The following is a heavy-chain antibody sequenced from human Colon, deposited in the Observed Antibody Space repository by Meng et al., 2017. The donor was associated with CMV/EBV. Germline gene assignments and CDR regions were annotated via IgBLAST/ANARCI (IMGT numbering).Heavy chain of an antibody. CDR3: ARAGARGVPVDL. J-gene: IGHJ4*02. Sequence: QVRLQEPGPKLVKPSETLSLTCTVSGDSIKNYYWTWLRQPAGKGLEWLGRIHYSGGTDDNPSLKSRVTLSIDTSKNQLSLKIYSVTAAGTAVYYCARAGARGVPVDLWGQGTLVTVSS. V-gene: IGHV4-4*07. CDR1: GDSIKNYY. D-gene: IGHD3-10*01. CDR2: IHYSGGT.